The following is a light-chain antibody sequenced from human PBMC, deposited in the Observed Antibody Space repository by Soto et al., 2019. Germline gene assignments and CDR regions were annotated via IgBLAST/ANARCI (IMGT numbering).Light chain of an antibody. J-gene: IGKJ1*01. V-gene: IGKV1-39*01. CDR2: VTS. CDR3: QQSLTSPWT. CDR1: ETINKY. Sequence: DIQMTQSPSSLSASVGDTVTITCRASETINKYLSWYQHKPGKAPNLLVYVTSILQSGVPSRFSSSGSGTNFTLTINTLQPEDFATYYCQQSLTSPWTFGQGTKVDI.